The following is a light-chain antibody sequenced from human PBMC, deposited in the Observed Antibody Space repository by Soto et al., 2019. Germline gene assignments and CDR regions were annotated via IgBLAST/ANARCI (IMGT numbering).Light chain of an antibody. CDR1: QIISTW. V-gene: IGKV1-5*03. J-gene: IGKJ3*01. Sequence: DIQLTQSPSSLSASVGDRVTITCRASQIISTWLAWYQPKSVETPKLLIYRASNLVSGVPSRFSGSGSVIEFTLTISCVQSDDFSIYFCQHYETYSGTFGPGTKVD. CDR2: RAS. CDR3: QHYETYSGT.